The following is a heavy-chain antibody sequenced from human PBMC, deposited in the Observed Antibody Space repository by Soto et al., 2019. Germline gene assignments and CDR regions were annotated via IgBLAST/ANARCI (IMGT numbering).Heavy chain of an antibody. V-gene: IGHV1-24*01. D-gene: IGHD3-10*01. CDR2: FDPEDGET. J-gene: IGHJ4*02. CDR3: ATEVPTMVRGVIKNYYFDY. CDR1: GYTLTELS. Sequence: GASVKVSWKGSGYTLTELSMHWVRQAPGKGLEWMGGFDPEDGETIYAQKFQGRVTMTEDTSTDTAYMELSSLRSEDTAVYYCATEVPTMVRGVIKNYYFDYWGQGTLVTVSS.